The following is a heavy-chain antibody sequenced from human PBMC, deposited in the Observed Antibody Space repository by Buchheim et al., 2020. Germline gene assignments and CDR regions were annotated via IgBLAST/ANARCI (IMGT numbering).Heavy chain of an antibody. J-gene: IGHJ6*02. D-gene: IGHD3-16*01. Sequence: VQLVESGGGLVQPGGSLRLSCAASGFTFSSYSMHWVRQAPGKGLVWVSRIHSDGSGTTYADSVKGRFTISRDNAKNTLYLQVNSLRAGDTAVYYCARGRSYAMDVWGQGTT. CDR3: ARGRSYAMDV. V-gene: IGHV3-74*01. CDR2: IHSDGSGT. CDR1: GFTFSSYS.